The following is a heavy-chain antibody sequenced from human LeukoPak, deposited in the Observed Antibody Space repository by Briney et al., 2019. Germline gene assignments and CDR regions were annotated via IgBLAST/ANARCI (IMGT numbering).Heavy chain of an antibody. CDR2: LYSSGTT. Sequence: GGSLRLSCSASGFSVNSDYMTWVRQAPGKGLDWVSVLYSSGTTVYADSVRGRFTISRDNSKNTLYLQMNSLRAEDTAVYYCARWIYDTLTGYPSFHYWGQGTLVTVSS. CDR1: GFSVNSDY. J-gene: IGHJ4*02. D-gene: IGHD3-9*01. CDR3: ARWIYDTLTGYPSFHY. V-gene: IGHV3-66*01.